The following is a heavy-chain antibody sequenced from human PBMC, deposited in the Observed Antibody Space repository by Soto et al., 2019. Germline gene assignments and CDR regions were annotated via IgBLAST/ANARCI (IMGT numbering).Heavy chain of an antibody. J-gene: IGHJ6*03. CDR1: GFTFSDYY. D-gene: IGHD2-2*01. Sequence: GGSLRLSCAASGFTFSDYYMSWIRQAPGKGLEWVSYISSSGSTIYYADSVKGRFTISRDNAKNSLYLQMNSLRAEDTAVYYCARDYPYCSSTSCYVDYYYYYMDVWGKGTTVTVSS. CDR3: ARDYPYCSSTSCYVDYYYYYMDV. CDR2: ISSSGSTI. V-gene: IGHV3-11*01.